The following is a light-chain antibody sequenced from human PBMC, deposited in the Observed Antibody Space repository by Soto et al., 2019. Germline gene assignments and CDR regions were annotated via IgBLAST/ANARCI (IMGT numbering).Light chain of an antibody. J-gene: IGKJ1*01. CDR2: DAS. CDR1: QGISSW. Sequence: QLTQSPSTFSSHVGDRLTITCRASQGISSWLAWYQQTPGKAPKLLIYDASSLESGVPSRFSGSGSGTEFTLTISSLQPDDFATYYCQQYNSYSEAFGQGAKVDIK. V-gene: IGKV1-5*01. CDR3: QQYNSYSEA.